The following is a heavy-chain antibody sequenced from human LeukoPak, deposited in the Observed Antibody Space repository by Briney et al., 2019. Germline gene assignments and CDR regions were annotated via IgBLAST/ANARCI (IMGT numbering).Heavy chain of an antibody. CDR2: IYYSEST. CDR1: GGSIRGYF. CDR3: ARYRPGSSLDY. V-gene: IGHV4-59*01. D-gene: IGHD6-6*01. J-gene: IGHJ4*02. Sequence: PSETLSLTCTVSGGSIRGYFWTWIRQPLGKGLEWIGYIYYSESTNYNPSLKSRVTIAVDTSKDQFSLRLNSVTAADTAVYYCARYRPGSSLDYWDQGTLVTVSS.